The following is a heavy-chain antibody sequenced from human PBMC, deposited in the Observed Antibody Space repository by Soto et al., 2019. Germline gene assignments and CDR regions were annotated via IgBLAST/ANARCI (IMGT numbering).Heavy chain of an antibody. V-gene: IGHV4-4*07. Sequence: SETLSLSCTASGGSITNYYWSWIRQPAGKGLEWIGRMYTKERTNYNLSFRSRVTMSVDTSKNQFSLKLNAVTAADTVVYYCARDDYKDGGNNWFDPWGQGTLVTVSS. CDR3: ARDDYKDGGNNWFDP. J-gene: IGHJ5*02. CDR2: MYTKERT. D-gene: IGHD3-16*01. CDR1: GGSITNYY.